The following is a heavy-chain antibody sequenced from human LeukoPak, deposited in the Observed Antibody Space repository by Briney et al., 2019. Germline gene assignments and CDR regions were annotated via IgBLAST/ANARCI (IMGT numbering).Heavy chain of an antibody. J-gene: IGHJ3*02. D-gene: IGHD3-22*01. Sequence: SETLSLTCTVSGGSLNGNYWSWIRQFPGKGLEWIGYIYYSGSTNYNPSLKSRVTISVDTSKNQFSLKLSSVTAADTAVYHCARAGFFYDTSGYNDAFDIWGQGTMVTVSS. CDR1: GGSLNGNY. CDR3: ARAGFFYDTSGYNDAFDI. V-gene: IGHV4-59*01. CDR2: IYYSGST.